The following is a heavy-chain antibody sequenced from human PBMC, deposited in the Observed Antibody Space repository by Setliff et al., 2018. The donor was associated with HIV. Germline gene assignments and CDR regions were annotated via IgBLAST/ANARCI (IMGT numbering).Heavy chain of an antibody. Sequence: SVKVSCKASGGTFSSYAISWVRQAPGQGLEWMGGIIPIFGTANYAQKFQGRVTITADESTSTAYMELSSLRSEDTAVYYCAREPRCIFGAYFYYGMDVWGQGTTVTVSS. CDR2: IIPIFGTA. J-gene: IGHJ6*02. CDR3: AREPRCIFGAYFYYGMDV. V-gene: IGHV1-69*13. D-gene: IGHD2-15*01. CDR1: GGTFSSYA.